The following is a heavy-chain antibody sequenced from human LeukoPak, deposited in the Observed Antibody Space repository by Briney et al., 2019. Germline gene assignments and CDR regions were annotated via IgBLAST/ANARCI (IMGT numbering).Heavy chain of an antibody. CDR2: INPSGGST. CDR3: ARFTYYYGSGSPATLNYFDY. CDR1: GYTFTSYY. J-gene: IGHJ4*02. Sequence: ASVKVSCKASGYTFTSYYMHWVRQAPGQGLEWMGIINPSGGSTSYAQKFQGRVTMTRDTSTSTVYMDLSSLRSEDTAVYYCARFTYYYGSGSPATLNYFDYWGQGTLVTVSS. D-gene: IGHD3-10*01. V-gene: IGHV1-46*01.